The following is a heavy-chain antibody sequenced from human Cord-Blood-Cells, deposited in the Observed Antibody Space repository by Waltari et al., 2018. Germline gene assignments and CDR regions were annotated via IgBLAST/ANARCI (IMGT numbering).Heavy chain of an antibody. CDR1: GGTFSSYA. D-gene: IGHD3-10*01. Sequence: QVQLVQSGAGVKKPGSSAKVSCQAPGGTFSSYAIGWVRQAPGQGLEWMGGIIPILGIANYAQKFQGRVTITADESTSTAYMERSSLRSEDTAVYYCARTTMVRGVFDYWGQGTLVTVSS. CDR2: IIPILGIA. J-gene: IGHJ4*02. CDR3: ARTTMVRGVFDY. V-gene: IGHV1-69*04.